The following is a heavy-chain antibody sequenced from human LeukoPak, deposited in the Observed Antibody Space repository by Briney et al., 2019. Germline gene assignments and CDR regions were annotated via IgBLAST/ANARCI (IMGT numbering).Heavy chain of an antibody. D-gene: IGHD3-10*01. Sequence: GGSLRLSCAASGFTLSRNEMNWVRQAPGKGLEWVSYTSSSGSSIYYADSVKGRFNISRDNAKNSLYLQMNSLRAEDTAVYYCARPGYYYGMDVWGQGTTVTVSS. CDR3: ARPGYYYGMDV. V-gene: IGHV3-48*03. CDR1: GFTLSRNE. CDR2: TSSSGSSI. J-gene: IGHJ6*02.